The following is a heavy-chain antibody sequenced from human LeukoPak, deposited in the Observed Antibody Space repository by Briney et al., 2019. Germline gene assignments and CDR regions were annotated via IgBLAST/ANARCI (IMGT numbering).Heavy chain of an antibody. D-gene: IGHD1-1*01. Sequence: GSLRLSCAASGFTFSNYWMSWVRQAPGKGLEWIGEINHSGSTNYNPSLKSRVTISVDTSKNQFSLNLNSVTAADTAVYYCARLGRLASDNHFDFWGQGILVTVSS. CDR1: GFTFSNYW. V-gene: IGHV4-34*01. CDR2: INHSGST. J-gene: IGHJ4*02. CDR3: ARLGRLASDNHFDF.